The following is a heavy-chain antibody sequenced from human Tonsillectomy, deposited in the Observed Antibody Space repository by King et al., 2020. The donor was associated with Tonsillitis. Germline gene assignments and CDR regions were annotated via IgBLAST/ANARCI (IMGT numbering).Heavy chain of an antibody. V-gene: IGHV4-4*07. CDR2: IYTSGST. D-gene: IGHD3-3*01. J-gene: IGHJ3*02. CDR3: ERVTDYDFWSGFQTGAFDI. Sequence: VQLQESGPGLVKPSETLSLTCTVSGGSISSYYWSWIRQPAGKGLEWIGRIYTSGSTNYNPSLKSRVTMSVDTSKNQFSLKLSTVTAADTAVYYCERVTDYDFWSGFQTGAFDIWGQGTMVTVSS. CDR1: GGSISSYY.